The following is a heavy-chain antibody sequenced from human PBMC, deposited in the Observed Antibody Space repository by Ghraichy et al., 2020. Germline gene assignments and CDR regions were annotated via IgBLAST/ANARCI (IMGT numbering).Heavy chain of an antibody. CDR3: TSEAAGAADY. J-gene: IGHJ4*02. D-gene: IGHD6-25*01. V-gene: IGHV4-39*02. Sequence: QTLSLTCTVSGGSISTTSYHWGWVRQPPGKGLEWIGSIFYSGNTYYSPSLQSRVTISVDTSKNRFSLTLSSMTAADTAVYFCTSEAAGAADYWCQGTLVTVSS. CDR1: GGSISTTSYH. CDR2: IFYSGNT.